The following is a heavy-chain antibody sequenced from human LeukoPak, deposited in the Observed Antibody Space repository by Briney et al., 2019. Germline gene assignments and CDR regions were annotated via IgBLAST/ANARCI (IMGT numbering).Heavy chain of an antibody. J-gene: IGHJ4*02. CDR3: ARERDYSGWQFDY. CDR2: IYSSGIT. CDR1: GLTVSSNY. V-gene: IGHV3-53*01. Sequence: GGSLRLSCAASGLTVSSNYMTWVRQAPGKGLEWVSVIYSSGITYYADSVKGRFTISRDNSKNTLYLQVNSLRAEDTAVYYCARERDYSGWQFDYWGQGTLVTVSS. D-gene: IGHD6-19*01.